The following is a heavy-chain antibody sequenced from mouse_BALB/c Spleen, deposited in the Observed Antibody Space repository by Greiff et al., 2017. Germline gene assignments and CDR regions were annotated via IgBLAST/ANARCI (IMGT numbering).Heavy chain of an antibody. D-gene: IGHD4-1*01. CDR1: GFNIKDYY. J-gene: IGHJ2*01. Sequence: EVKLMESGAELVRSGASVKLSCTASGFNIKDYYMHWVKQRPEQGLEWIGWIDPENGDTEYAPKFQGKATMTADTSSNTAYLQLSSLTSENTAVYYCNACGTSYFDYWGQGTTLTVSS. V-gene: IGHV14-4*02. CDR2: IDPENGDT. CDR3: NACGTSYFDY.